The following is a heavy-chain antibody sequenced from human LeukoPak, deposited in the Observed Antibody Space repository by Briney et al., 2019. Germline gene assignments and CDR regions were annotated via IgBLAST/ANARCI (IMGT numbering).Heavy chain of an antibody. Sequence: GGSLRLSCAASGFTFSSYSMNWVRQAPGKGLEWVSSISSSSSYIYYADSVKGRFTISRDNAKNSLYLQMNSLRAEDTAVYYCARDWAVEVPAASTPLRRDYWGQGTLVTVSS. CDR1: GFTFSSYS. J-gene: IGHJ4*02. CDR3: ARDWAVEVPAASTPLRRDY. CDR2: ISSSSSYI. D-gene: IGHD2-2*01. V-gene: IGHV3-21*01.